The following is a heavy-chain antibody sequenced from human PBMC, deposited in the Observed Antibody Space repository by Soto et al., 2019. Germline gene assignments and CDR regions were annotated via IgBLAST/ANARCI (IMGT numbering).Heavy chain of an antibody. J-gene: IGHJ4*02. Sequence: EVHLVESGGGLVQPGGSLRLSCAASGFIFSNYNMNWVRQAPGKGLEWVSYISSSSSTTHYADSVKGRFTIPRDNSKNSLYLQMNSLRDDDTAVYYCATVTLMMGLGPFDYWGQGTLVTVSS. CDR3: ATVTLMMGLGPFDY. CDR2: ISSSSSTT. D-gene: IGHD2-8*01. CDR1: GFIFSNYN. V-gene: IGHV3-48*02.